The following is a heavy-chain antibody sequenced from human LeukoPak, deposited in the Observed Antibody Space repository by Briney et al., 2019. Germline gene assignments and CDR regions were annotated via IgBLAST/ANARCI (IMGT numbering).Heavy chain of an antibody. Sequence: ASVKVSCKASGYTFTGYYMHWVRQAPGQRLEWMGWINAGNGNTKYSQKFQGRVTITRDTSASTAYMELSSLRSEDTAVYYCARDLEYGSGSYPSNWFDPWGQGTLVTVSS. CDR3: ARDLEYGSGSYPSNWFDP. V-gene: IGHV1-3*01. CDR2: INAGNGNT. D-gene: IGHD3-10*01. CDR1: GYTFTGYY. J-gene: IGHJ5*02.